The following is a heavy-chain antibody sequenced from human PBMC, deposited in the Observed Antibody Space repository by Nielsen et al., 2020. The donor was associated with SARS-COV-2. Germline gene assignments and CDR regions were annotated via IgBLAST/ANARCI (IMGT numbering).Heavy chain of an antibody. Sequence: SETLSLTFAVYGWSFIGYYWSWIRQPPGKGLEWIGEINHSGSTNYNPSLKSRVTISVYTSKNQFSLKLSSVTAADTAVYYCASQSDYFDYWGQGTLVTVSS. CDR2: INHSGST. V-gene: IGHV4-34*01. CDR1: GWSFIGYY. CDR3: ASQSDYFDY. J-gene: IGHJ4*02.